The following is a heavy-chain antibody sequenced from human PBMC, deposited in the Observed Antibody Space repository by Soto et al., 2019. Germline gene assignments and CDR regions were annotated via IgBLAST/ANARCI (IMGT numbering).Heavy chain of an antibody. J-gene: IGHJ4*02. V-gene: IGHV5-51*01. D-gene: IGHD1-26*01. Sequence: PGESLKISCKASGYSFTSYLIAWVRQMPGKGLEVMGINHHGDSATIYSPSFQGHVTISADKSISTAYLQWNSLKASDTAMYYCARPPYSASYYYFDQWGQGTPVTVSS. CDR2: NHHGDSAT. CDR1: GYSFTSYL. CDR3: ARPPYSASYYYFDQ.